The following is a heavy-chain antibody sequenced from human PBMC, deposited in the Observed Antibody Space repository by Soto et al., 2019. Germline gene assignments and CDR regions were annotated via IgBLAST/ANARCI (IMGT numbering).Heavy chain of an antibody. CDR3: ARAVGPFDY. D-gene: IGHD1-26*01. Sequence: GGSLRLSCAVSGLSVSSHYMTWVRQAPGKGLEWVASIKPDGSESYYVDSVEGRFTLSRDNAKNTLYLQMNSLRVEDTAVYYCARAVGPFDYWGQGTLVTVSS. V-gene: IGHV3-7*01. CDR1: GLSVSSHY. J-gene: IGHJ4*02. CDR2: IKPDGSES.